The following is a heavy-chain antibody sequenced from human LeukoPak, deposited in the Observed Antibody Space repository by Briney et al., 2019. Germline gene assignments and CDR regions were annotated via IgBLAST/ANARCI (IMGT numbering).Heavy chain of an antibody. CDR1: GFTFSSYS. Sequence: PGGSLRLSCAASGFTFSSYSMNWVRQAPGKGLEWVSSISSSSSYIHYADSVKGRFTISRDNAKNSLYLQMNSLRAEDTAVYYCASGGPWIQLWFLENWGQGTLVTVSS. V-gene: IGHV3-21*01. D-gene: IGHD5-18*01. J-gene: IGHJ4*02. CDR3: ASGGPWIQLWFLEN. CDR2: ISSSSSYI.